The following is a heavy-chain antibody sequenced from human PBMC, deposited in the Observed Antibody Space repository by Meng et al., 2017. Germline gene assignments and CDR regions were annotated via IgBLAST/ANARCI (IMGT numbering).Heavy chain of an antibody. CDR2: FDHEDGDT. D-gene: IGHD2-21*01. CDR3: ATDLALIVADY. V-gene: IGHV1-24*01. CDR1: GYTLTEYS. J-gene: IGHJ4*02. Sequence: QRQMDPALAVVKAPGTLHKDSCLLSGYTLTEYSMRWVLQPPGKGLVWMGGFDHEDGDTNYAPKFQGRVTITEDTSTDTSYMELSSLRAEDTAVYYCATDLALIVADYWGQGTLVTVSS.